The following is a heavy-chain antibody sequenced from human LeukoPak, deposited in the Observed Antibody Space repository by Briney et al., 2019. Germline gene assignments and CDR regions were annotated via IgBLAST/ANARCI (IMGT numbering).Heavy chain of an antibody. Sequence: GGSLRLSCAASGFTFSSYAMSWVRQAPGKGLEWVSSISSSSSYIYYADSVKGRFTISRDNVKNSLYLQMNSLRAEDTAVYYCASPSIRYSSGWWAYWGQGTLVTVSS. CDR2: ISSSSSYI. CDR1: GFTFSSYA. D-gene: IGHD6-19*01. CDR3: ASPSIRYSSGWWAY. J-gene: IGHJ4*02. V-gene: IGHV3-21*01.